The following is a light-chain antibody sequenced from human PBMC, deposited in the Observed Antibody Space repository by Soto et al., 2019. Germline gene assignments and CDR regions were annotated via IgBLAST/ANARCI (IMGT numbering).Light chain of an antibody. Sequence: DVVMTQSPLSLPVTLGQPASISCRSSQSLVHSDGKTYLNWFQQRPGQSPRRLIYKVSNRDSGVPDRFSGSESGTNFTLKISRVEAEDVGVYYCMQGTQWPPYTFGQGTKLEIK. CDR3: MQGTQWPPYT. V-gene: IGKV2-30*02. J-gene: IGKJ2*01. CDR1: QSLVHSDGKTY. CDR2: KVS.